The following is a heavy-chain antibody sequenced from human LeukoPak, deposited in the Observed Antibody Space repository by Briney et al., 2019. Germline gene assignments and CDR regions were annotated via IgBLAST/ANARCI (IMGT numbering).Heavy chain of an antibody. CDR1: GFMFSDYY. D-gene: IGHD4-11*01. CDR2: ISSSGRTI. CDR3: ARGSRPTTSFQYYYYGMDV. J-gene: IGHJ6*02. V-gene: IGHV3-11*01. Sequence: PGGSLRLSCAASGFMFSDYYIFWIRQAPGKGLEWVSYISSSGRTICYADSVKGRSTVSRDNAKNSLDVQMNSLRAEDTAVYYCARGSRPTTSFQYYYYGMDVWGQGTTVTVSS.